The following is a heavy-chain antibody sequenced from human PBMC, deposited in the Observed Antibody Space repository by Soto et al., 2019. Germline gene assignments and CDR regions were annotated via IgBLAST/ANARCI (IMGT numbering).Heavy chain of an antibody. D-gene: IGHD3-10*01. V-gene: IGHV4-31*03. J-gene: IGHJ6*02. CDR2: INDSGST. CDR3: ARDKSITTMVRGVTRRSWHGMDV. CDR1: GGSISSGGYY. Sequence: QVQLQESGPGLVKPSQTLSLTCTVSGGSISSGGYYWSWIRQHPGKGLEWIGYINDSGSTYYNPSLKSRVTISVDTSKNQFSLKLSSVTAADTAVYYCARDKSITTMVRGVTRRSWHGMDVWGQGTTVTVSS.